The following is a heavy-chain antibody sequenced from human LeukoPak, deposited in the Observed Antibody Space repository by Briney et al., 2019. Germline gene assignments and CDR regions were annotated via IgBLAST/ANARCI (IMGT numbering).Heavy chain of an antibody. CDR1: GLTFSNYW. D-gene: IGHD2-2*01. Sequence: HPGGSLRLSCAASGLTFSNYWMSWVRQAPGKGLELVANIKEDGNEKYYVDSVKGRFTISRDNAKKSLYLQMNSLRAEDTAVYYCARDRSRFYYWGQGTPVTVSS. J-gene: IGHJ4*02. V-gene: IGHV3-7*01. CDR3: ARDRSRFYY. CDR2: IKEDGNEK.